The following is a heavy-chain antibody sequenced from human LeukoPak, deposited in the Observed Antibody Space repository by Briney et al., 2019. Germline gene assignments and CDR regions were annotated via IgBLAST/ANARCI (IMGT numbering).Heavy chain of an antibody. CDR1: GFTFSSYT. J-gene: IGHJ4*02. V-gene: IGHV3-23*01. CDR3: AKDGGLWVSAHWGDS. D-gene: IGHD7-27*01. Sequence: GGSLRLSCAASGFTFSSYTMSWVRQAPGRGLEWVSTITTSDGNTYYADSVKGRFTVSRDNSKNTLFLQMNSLRAEDTAVYYCAKDGGLWVSAHWGDSWGRGTLVTVSS. CDR2: ITTSDGNT.